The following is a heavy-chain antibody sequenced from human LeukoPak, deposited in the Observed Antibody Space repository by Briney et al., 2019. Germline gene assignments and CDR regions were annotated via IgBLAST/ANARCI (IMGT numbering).Heavy chain of an antibody. V-gene: IGHV4-38-2*02. J-gene: IGHJ4*02. CDR1: GYSIRSGYY. CDR2: INHSGST. CDR3: ARAGDY. Sequence: SETLSLTCTVSGYSIRSGYYWGWIRPPPGKGLEWIGSINHSGSTYYNPPLKSRVTISVDTSKNQFSLKLNSVTAADTAVYYCARAGDYWGQGTLVTVSS.